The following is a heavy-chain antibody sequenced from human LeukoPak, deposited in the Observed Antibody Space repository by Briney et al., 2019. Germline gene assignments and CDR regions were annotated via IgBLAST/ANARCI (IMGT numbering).Heavy chain of an antibody. V-gene: IGHV4-59*01. CDR1: GGSGDPINTYY. D-gene: IGHD1-1*01. J-gene: IGHJ4*02. CDR3: ARARTRGNNWYFDY. Sequence: PSETLSLTCTVSGGSGDPINTYYWNWIRQPPGKGLEWIGYVYYRVNTNYNPSLKSRLTISVDTSKSQFSLKVSSVTAADTAVYYCARARTRGNNWYFDYWGQGTLVTVSS. CDR2: VYYRVNT.